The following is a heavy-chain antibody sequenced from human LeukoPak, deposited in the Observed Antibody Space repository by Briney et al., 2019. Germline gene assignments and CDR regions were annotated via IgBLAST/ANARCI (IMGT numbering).Heavy chain of an antibody. J-gene: IGHJ5*02. CDR2: IYSGSFT. CDR1: GFTVNSNY. Sequence: GGSLRLSCAASGFTVNSNYMSWVRQAPGKGLEWVSVIYSGSFTYYADSVKGRLTISRDNSKSTLYLQMNNLRAEDTAVYYCARAPYYYDSSGYPEGSWGQGTLVTVSS. CDR3: ARAPYYYDSSGYPEGS. V-gene: IGHV3-53*01. D-gene: IGHD3-22*01.